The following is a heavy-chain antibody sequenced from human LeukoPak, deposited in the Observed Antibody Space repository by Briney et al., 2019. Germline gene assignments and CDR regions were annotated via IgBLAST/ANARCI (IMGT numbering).Heavy chain of an antibody. V-gene: IGHV3-23*01. CDR2: ISGSGGST. Sequence: PGGSLRLSCAASGFTFSSYAMSWVRQAPGKGLEWVSAISGSGGSTYYADSVKGRFNISRDNSKNTLYLQMNSLRAEDTAVYYCAKDRDYDSRGADGGPFDYWGQGTLVSVSS. D-gene: IGHD3-22*01. CDR1: GFTFSSYA. J-gene: IGHJ4*02. CDR3: AKDRDYDSRGADGGPFDY.